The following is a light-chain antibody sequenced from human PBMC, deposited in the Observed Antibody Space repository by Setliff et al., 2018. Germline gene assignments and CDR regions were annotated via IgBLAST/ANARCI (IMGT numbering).Light chain of an antibody. Sequence: QSALAQPPSVPGAPGQRVTISCTGTSSDIGAGYGVHWYQQLPGTAPKLLIYGNSNRPSGVPDRFSGSKSGTSASLAIAGLQAEDEADYYCQSYDNSLSGSGLFGTGTKVTVL. CDR3: QSYDNSLSGSGL. J-gene: IGLJ1*01. V-gene: IGLV1-40*01. CDR1: SSDIGAGYG. CDR2: GNS.